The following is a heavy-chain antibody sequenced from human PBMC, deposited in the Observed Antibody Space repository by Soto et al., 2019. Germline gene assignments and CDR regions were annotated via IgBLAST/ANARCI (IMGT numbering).Heavy chain of an antibody. D-gene: IGHD2-2*02. CDR2: INAGNGNT. CDR1: GYTFTSYA. Sequence: ASVKVSCKASGYTFTSYAMHWVRQAPGQRLEWMGWINAGNGNTKYSQKFQGRVTITRDTSASTAYMELSSLRSEDTAVYYCARTYCSSTSCYRFDPWGQGTLVTVSS. CDR3: ARTYCSSTSCYRFDP. V-gene: IGHV1-3*01. J-gene: IGHJ5*02.